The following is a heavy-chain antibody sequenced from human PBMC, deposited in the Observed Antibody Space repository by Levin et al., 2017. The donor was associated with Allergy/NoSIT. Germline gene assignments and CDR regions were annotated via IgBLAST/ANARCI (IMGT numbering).Heavy chain of an antibody. CDR2: IRYDGNT. CDR1: GDSFTTYY. CDR3: AREYGGDWYFDL. D-gene: IGHD2-21*01. J-gene: IGHJ2*01. V-gene: IGHV4-59*01. Sequence: SETLSLTCTVSGDSFTTYYWSWIRQPPGRGLEWIGYIRYDGNTNYNPSLKSRVTISLDTSKNEFSLNLRSVTAADTAVYFCAREYGGDWYFDLWGRGTLVTVSS.